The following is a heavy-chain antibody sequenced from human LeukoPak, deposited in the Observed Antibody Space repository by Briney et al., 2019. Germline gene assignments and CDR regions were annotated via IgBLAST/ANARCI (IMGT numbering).Heavy chain of an antibody. CDR2: IYHSGST. J-gene: IGHJ4*02. CDR3: ARWDFWSGYVKDY. CDR1: GYSTSSGYY. V-gene: IGHV4-38-2*02. Sequence: SETLSLTCTVSGYSTSSGYYWGWIRQPPGKGLEWIGSIYHSGSTYYNPSLKSRVTISVDTSKNQFSLKLSSVTAADTAVYYCARWDFWSGYVKDYWGQGTLVTVSS. D-gene: IGHD3-3*01.